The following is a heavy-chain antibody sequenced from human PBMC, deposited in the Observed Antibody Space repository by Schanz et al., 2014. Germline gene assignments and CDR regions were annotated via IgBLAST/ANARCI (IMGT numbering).Heavy chain of an antibody. D-gene: IGHD3-3*01. CDR1: GYIFINSG. CDR3: ARDRRFFDRDDLYYFDS. V-gene: IGHV1-18*01. Sequence: GFGVKKPGATVKVSCKASGYIFINSGISWVRQAPGQGLEWMGWISVYNHNKEYDQKFQGRVTMTTDTSTSTAYMALTDLRSDDTAVYYCARDRRFFDRDDLYYFDSWGQGTLVTVSS. J-gene: IGHJ4*02. CDR2: ISVYNHNK.